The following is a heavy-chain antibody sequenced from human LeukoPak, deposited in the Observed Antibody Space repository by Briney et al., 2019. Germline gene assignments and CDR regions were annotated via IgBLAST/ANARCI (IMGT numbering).Heavy chain of an antibody. CDR3: ARVYGGLRNFDY. Sequence: SETLSLTCTVSGGSISSGDYYWSWIRQPPGKGLEWIGYIYYSGSTYYNPSLKSRVTISVDMSKNQFSLKLSSVTAADTAVYYCARVYGGLRNFDYWGQGTLVTVSS. V-gene: IGHV4-30-4*01. J-gene: IGHJ4*02. CDR1: GGSISSGDYY. D-gene: IGHD5-12*01. CDR2: IYYSGST.